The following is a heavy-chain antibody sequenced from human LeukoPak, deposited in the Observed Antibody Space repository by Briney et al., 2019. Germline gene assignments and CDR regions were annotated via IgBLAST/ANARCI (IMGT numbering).Heavy chain of an antibody. CDR3: ARVSLLDYCNRGYYFDY. Sequence: PSETLSLTCAVYGGSFSGYYWSWIRQPPGKGLEWIGEINRSGSTNYNPSPKSRVTISVDTYKNQFSLKLSSVIAADTAVYYCARVSLLDYCNRGYYFDYWGQGTLVTVSS. CDR1: GGSFSGYY. V-gene: IGHV4-34*01. D-gene: IGHD4-11*01. J-gene: IGHJ4*02. CDR2: INRSGST.